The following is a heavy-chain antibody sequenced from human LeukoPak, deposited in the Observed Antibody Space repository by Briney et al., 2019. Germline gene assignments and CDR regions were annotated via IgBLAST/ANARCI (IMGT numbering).Heavy chain of an antibody. J-gene: IGHJ4*02. CDR3: ARVGYCSGGSCYSRWDY. V-gene: IGHV4-59*01. CDR1: GGSISSYY. CDR2: IYYSGST. D-gene: IGHD2-15*01. Sequence: PSETLSFTCTVSGGSISSYYWTWIRQPPGKGLEWIGYIYYSGSTNYNPSLQSRVTISVDTSKNQFSLKLSSVTAADTAVYYCARVGYCSGGSCYSRWDYWGQGTLVTVSS.